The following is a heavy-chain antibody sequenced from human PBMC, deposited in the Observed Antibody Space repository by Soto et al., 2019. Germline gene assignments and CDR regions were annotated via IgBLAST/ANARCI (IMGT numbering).Heavy chain of an antibody. V-gene: IGHV3-30-3*01. CDR2: ISYDGSNK. CDR1: GFTFSSYA. Sequence: QVQLVESGGRVVQPGRSLRLSCAASGFTFSSYAMHWVRQAPGKGLEWVAVISYDGSNKYYADSVKGRFTISRDNSKNTLYLQMNSLRAEDTAVYYCARSLDSSGYYFDYWGQGTLVTVSS. J-gene: IGHJ4*02. CDR3: ARSLDSSGYYFDY. D-gene: IGHD3-22*01.